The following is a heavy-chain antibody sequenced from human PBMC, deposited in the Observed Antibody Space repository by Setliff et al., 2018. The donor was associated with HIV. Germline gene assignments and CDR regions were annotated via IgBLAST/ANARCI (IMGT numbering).Heavy chain of an antibody. V-gene: IGHV1-69*13. CDR1: GDTFNSYA. CDR2: VIPMFVTA. J-gene: IGHJ5*02. Sequence: ASVKVSCKASGDTFNSYAISWVRQAPGQGLEWMGGVIPMFVTANYAQKFQDRVTITADESTSTAYMELSSLRFEDTAVYYCARAKATRQARPTNCFDPWGQGTLVTVSS. D-gene: IGHD1-1*01. CDR3: ARAKATRQARPTNCFDP.